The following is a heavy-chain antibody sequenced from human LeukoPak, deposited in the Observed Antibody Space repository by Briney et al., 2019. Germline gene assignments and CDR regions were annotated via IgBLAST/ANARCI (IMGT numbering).Heavy chain of an antibody. Sequence: PSETLSLTCTVSGGSISSYYWSWIRQPPGKGLEWLGYIYTSGSTNYNPSLKSRVTISVDTSKNQFSLKLSSVTAADTAVYYCARSVRKAAAGTWYNWFDPWGQGTLVTVSS. V-gene: IGHV4-4*09. D-gene: IGHD6-13*01. CDR1: GGSISSYY. CDR3: ARSVRKAAAGTWYNWFDP. CDR2: IYTSGST. J-gene: IGHJ5*02.